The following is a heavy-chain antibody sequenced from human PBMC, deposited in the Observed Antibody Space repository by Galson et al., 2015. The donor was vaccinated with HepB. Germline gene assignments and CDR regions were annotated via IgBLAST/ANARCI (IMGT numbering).Heavy chain of an antibody. CDR2: ISSSSSYI. D-gene: IGHD2-2*02. Sequence: SLRLSCAASGFTFSSYSMNWVRQAPGKGLEWVSSISSSSSYIYYADSVKGRFTISRDNAKNSLYLQMNSLRAEDTAVYYCARDVVPAAKPFPGSYYYYGMDVWGQGTMVTVSS. V-gene: IGHV3-21*01. CDR3: ARDVVPAAKPFPGSYYYYGMDV. J-gene: IGHJ6*02. CDR1: GFTFSSYS.